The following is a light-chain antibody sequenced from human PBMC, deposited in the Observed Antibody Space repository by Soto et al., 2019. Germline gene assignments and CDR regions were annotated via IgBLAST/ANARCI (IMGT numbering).Light chain of an antibody. Sequence: EIVLTQSPGTLSLSPGERVTLSCRASQSVSDTFIAWYQQKPGQAPRLLIYGGFYRATGIPDRFSGSGSGTDFTLTITRLEPEDLAEYYCQQYVTSPWTFGQGTRLDIK. CDR2: GGF. CDR3: QQYVTSPWT. J-gene: IGKJ1*01. V-gene: IGKV3-20*01. CDR1: QSVSDTF.